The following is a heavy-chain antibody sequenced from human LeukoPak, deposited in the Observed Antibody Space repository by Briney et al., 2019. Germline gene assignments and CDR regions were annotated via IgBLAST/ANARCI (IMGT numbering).Heavy chain of an antibody. V-gene: IGHV1-18*01. CDR3: ARAGGYYDYVWGSYRSYYFDY. J-gene: IGHJ4*02. CDR2: ISAYNGNT. Sequence: GESLKISCKASGYTFTSYGISWVRQAPGQGLEWMGWISAYNGNTNYAQKLQGRVTMTTDTSTSTAYMELRSLRSDDTAVYYCARAGGYYDYVWGSYRSYYFDYWGQGTLVTVSS. CDR1: GYTFTSYG. D-gene: IGHD3-16*02.